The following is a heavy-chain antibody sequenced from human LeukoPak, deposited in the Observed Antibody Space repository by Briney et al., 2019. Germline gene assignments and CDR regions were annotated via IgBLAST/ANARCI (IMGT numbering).Heavy chain of an antibody. V-gene: IGHV3-74*01. D-gene: IGHD5-18*01. CDR3: ARGGRYSYGNFDY. Sequence: GGSLRLSCAASGFTFSSYWMHWVRQAPGKGLVWVSRISSDGSSTSYADSVKGRFTISRDNAKNTLYLQMNGLRAEDTAVYYCARGGRYSYGNFDYWGQGTLVTVSS. J-gene: IGHJ4*02. CDR1: GFTFSSYW. CDR2: ISSDGSST.